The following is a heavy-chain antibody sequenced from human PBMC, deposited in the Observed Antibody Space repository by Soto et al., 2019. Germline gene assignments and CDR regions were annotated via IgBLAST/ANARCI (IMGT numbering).Heavy chain of an antibody. V-gene: IGHV1-69*13. Sequence: GASVKVSCKASGGTFSSYPLSWGRQAPGQGLEWTGGIIPIFGTTKYAQKFQGRVTIIADESTTTAYMELSSLRSEDTAVYYCAMIDYSSGSDYWGQGTLVTVSS. CDR2: IIPIFGTT. J-gene: IGHJ4*02. CDR1: GGTFSSYP. CDR3: AMIDYSSGSDY. D-gene: IGHD6-19*01.